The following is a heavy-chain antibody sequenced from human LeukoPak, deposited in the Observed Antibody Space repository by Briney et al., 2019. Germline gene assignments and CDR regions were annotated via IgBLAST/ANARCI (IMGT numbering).Heavy chain of an antibody. D-gene: IGHD6-13*01. CDR1: GGSISSGGYY. CDR2: IYHSGST. Sequence: PSQTLSLTCTVSGGSISSGGYYWSWIRQPPGKGLEWTGYIYHSGSTYYNPSLKSRVTISVDRSKNQFSLKLSSVTAADTAVYYCARHVDSSSWYRWFDPWGQGTLVTVSS. V-gene: IGHV4-30-2*01. CDR3: ARHVDSSSWYRWFDP. J-gene: IGHJ5*02.